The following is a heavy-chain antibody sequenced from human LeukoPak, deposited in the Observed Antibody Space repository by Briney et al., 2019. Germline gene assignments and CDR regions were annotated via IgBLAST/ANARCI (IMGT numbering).Heavy chain of an antibody. J-gene: IGHJ5*02. D-gene: IGHD3-10*01. CDR1: GYTFTCYY. Sequence: ASVKVSCKASGYTFTCYYMHWVRQAPGQGLEWMGWINPNSGGTNYAQKFQGRVTMTRDTSISTAYMELSRLRSDDTAVYYCARDRNYYGSGSYRSWGQGTLVTVSS. CDR2: INPNSGGT. V-gene: IGHV1-2*02. CDR3: ARDRNYYGSGSYRS.